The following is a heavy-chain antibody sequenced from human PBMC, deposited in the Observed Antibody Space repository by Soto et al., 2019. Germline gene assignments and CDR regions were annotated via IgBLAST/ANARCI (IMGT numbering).Heavy chain of an antibody. D-gene: IGHD2-15*01. CDR2: IRTKAYGGTT. CDR1: GFTFGDYA. Sequence: GGSLRLSCTASGFTFGDYAMSWFRQAPGKGLEWVGFIRTKAYGGTTDYAASVKGRFIISRDDSKNIAYLQMSSLKIEDTAVYHRARERGSASIYYYYGLDVWGRGTTVTVSS. J-gene: IGHJ6*02. V-gene: IGHV3-49*03. CDR3: ARERGSASIYYYYGLDV.